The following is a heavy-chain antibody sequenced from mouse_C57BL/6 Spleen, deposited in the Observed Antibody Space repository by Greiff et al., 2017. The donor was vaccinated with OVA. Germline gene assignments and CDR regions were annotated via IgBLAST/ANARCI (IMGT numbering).Heavy chain of an antibody. V-gene: IGHV3-6*01. D-gene: IGHD2-3*01. CDR2: ISYDGSN. J-gene: IGHJ3*01. Sequence: EVQLVESGPGLVKPSQSLSLTCSVTGYSITSGYYWNWIRQFPGNKLEWMGYISYDGSNNSNPSLKNRISITRDTSKNQFFLKLNSVTTEDTATYYCARPGGYYECAYWGQGTLVTVSA. CDR1: GYSITSGYY. CDR3: ARPGGYYECAY.